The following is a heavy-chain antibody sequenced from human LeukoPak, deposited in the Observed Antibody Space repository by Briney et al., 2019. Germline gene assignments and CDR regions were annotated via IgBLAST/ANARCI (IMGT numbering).Heavy chain of an antibody. D-gene: IGHD5-24*01. V-gene: IGHV3-33*01. Sequence: GGSLRLSCAASGFTFSSYGMHWVRQATGKGLEWVAVIWYDRSNTYYADSVKGRFTISRDNSKNTLYLQMNSLRAEDTAVYYCARDDRDLAGFDYWGQGTLVTVSS. CDR3: ARDDRDLAGFDY. CDR2: IWYDRSNT. J-gene: IGHJ4*02. CDR1: GFTFSSYG.